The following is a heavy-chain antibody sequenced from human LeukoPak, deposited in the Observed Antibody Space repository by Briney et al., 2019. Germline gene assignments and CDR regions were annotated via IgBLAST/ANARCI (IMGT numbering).Heavy chain of an antibody. J-gene: IGHJ6*03. CDR1: GGSISSYY. Sequence: PSETLSLTCTVSGGSISSYYWSWIRQPPGKGLEGIGYIYYCGYTNYNPSLKSRVTISVDTSKTQFSLKLSSVTAADTAVYYCARTTMVRGTYYMDVWGKGTTVTISS. V-gene: IGHV4-59*01. D-gene: IGHD3-10*01. CDR3: ARTTMVRGTYYMDV. CDR2: IYYCGYT.